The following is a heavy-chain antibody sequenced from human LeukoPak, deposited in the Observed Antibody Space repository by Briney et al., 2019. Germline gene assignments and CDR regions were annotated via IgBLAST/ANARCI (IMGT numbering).Heavy chain of an antibody. Sequence: SETLSLTCAVSGGSISSGGYSWTWIRQPPGKSLEWIGYIYFDDRTSYNPSLKSRVTISVDTSKNQFSLKLSSVTAADTAVYYCARGPMVRGVIIRGNWFDPWGQGTLVTVSS. V-gene: IGHV4-30-2*01. CDR1: GGSISSGGYS. CDR3: ARGPMVRGVIIRGNWFDP. J-gene: IGHJ5*02. D-gene: IGHD3-10*01. CDR2: IYFDDRT.